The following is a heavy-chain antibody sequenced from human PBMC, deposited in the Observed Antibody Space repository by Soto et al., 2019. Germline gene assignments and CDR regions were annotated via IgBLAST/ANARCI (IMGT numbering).Heavy chain of an antibody. J-gene: IGHJ6*02. CDR3: AREEGVTTYPPLVGYYGMDV. CDR1: GFTFSSYA. Sequence: QVQLVESGGGVVQPGRSLRLSCAASGFTFSSYAMHWVRQAPGKGLEWVAVISYDGSNKYYADSVKGRFTISRDNSKNTLYLQMNSRRAEDTAVYYCAREEGVTTYPPLVGYYGMDVWGQGTTVTVSS. D-gene: IGHD4-4*01. V-gene: IGHV3-30-3*01. CDR2: ISYDGSNK.